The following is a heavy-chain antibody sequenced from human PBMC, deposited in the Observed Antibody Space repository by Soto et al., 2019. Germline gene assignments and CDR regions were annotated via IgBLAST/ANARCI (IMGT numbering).Heavy chain of an antibody. J-gene: IGHJ4*02. D-gene: IGHD5-12*01. V-gene: IGHV3-30*18. CDR3: AKERYSGYDWYYFDY. Sequence: GGSLRLSCAASGFTFSSYGMHWVRQAPGKGLEWVAVISYDGSNKYYADSVKGRFTISRDNSKNTLYLQMNSLRAEDTAVYYCAKERYSGYDWYYFDYWSQGTLVTSPQ. CDR2: ISYDGSNK. CDR1: GFTFSSYG.